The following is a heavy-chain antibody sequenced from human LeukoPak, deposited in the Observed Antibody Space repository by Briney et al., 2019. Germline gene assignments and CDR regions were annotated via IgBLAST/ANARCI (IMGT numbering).Heavy chain of an antibody. V-gene: IGHV1-2*02. CDR2: INPNSGGT. Sequence: ASVKVSCKASGYTFTGYYMHWVRQAPGQGLEWMGWINPNSGGTNYAQKFQGRVTMTRDTSISTACMELSRLRSDDTAVYYCVSALITGTTIGSDYWGQGTLVTVSS. CDR1: GYTFTGYY. D-gene: IGHD1-7*01. J-gene: IGHJ4*02. CDR3: VSALITGTTIGSDY.